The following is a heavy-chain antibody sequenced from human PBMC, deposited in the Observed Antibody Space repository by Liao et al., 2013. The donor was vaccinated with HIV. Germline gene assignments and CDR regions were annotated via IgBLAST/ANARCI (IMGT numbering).Heavy chain of an antibody. CDR2: ISTSGST. V-gene: IGHV4-61*02. CDR1: GGSINSGTYY. Sequence: QVQLQESGPGLVKPSQTLSLTCTVSGGSINSGTYYWSWIRQPAGKGLEWIGRISTSGSTNYSPSLKSRVTISVDTSKNQFSLKLTSVTAADTAMYYCARGAYGSGTYYHDAFDIWGQATMVTVSS. D-gene: IGHD3-10*01. J-gene: IGHJ3*02. CDR3: ARGAYGSGTYYHDAFDI.